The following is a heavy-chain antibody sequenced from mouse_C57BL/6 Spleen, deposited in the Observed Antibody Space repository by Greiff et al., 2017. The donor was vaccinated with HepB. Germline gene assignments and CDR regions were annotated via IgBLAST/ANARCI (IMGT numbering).Heavy chain of an antibody. V-gene: IGHV5-16*01. CDR1: GFTFSDYY. CDR2: INYDGSST. D-gene: IGHD2-3*01. CDR3: ARWGMISHWYFDV. Sequence: VQLKESEGGLVQPGSSMKLSCTASGFTFSDYYMAWVRQVPEKGLEWVANINYDGSSTYYLDSLKSRFIISRDNAKNILYLQMSSLKSEDTATYYCARWGMISHWYFDVWGTGTTVTVSS. J-gene: IGHJ1*03.